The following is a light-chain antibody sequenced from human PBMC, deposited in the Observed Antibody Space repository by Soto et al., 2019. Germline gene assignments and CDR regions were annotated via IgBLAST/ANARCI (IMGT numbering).Light chain of an antibody. J-gene: IGKJ4*01. CDR2: RAS. CDR1: QSVSSN. V-gene: IGKV3-15*01. CDR3: QQYNIWPPLT. Sequence: EIVMTQSPATLSVSPGKRATLSCRASQSVSSNLAWYQQKPGQDPRLLIYRASTRATGITTRFSGSGSVTEFTLTISSLQSEDFAFYCCQQYNIWPPLTFGGGTKVEI.